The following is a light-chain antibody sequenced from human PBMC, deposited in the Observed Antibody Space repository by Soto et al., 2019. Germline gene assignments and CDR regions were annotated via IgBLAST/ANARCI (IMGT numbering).Light chain of an antibody. CDR2: EVS. J-gene: IGLJ1*01. Sequence: QSVLTQPASVSGSPGQSITISCTGTSSDVGGYYYVSWYQHHPGKAPKLIIYEVSNRPSGVSNRFSASKSGNTASLTISGIQADDEADYYCSSYTSSSTRNVFGTGTKATVL. V-gene: IGLV2-14*01. CDR3: SSYTSSSTRNV. CDR1: SSDVGGYYY.